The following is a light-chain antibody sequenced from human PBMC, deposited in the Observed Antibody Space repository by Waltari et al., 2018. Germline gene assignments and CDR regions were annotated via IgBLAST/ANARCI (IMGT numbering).Light chain of an antibody. V-gene: IGKV1-NL1*01. CDR1: QVISNS. Sequence: DIQMTQSPSSLSASVGDRVSISCRASQVISNSLAWYHQSPGQAPKLLLYGTSRLESGVPSGFSGRGSGTDYTLTISSLQPEDFGTYYCQQYYGVTLTFGGGTKVQI. CDR2: GTS. CDR3: QQYYGVTLT. J-gene: IGKJ4*01.